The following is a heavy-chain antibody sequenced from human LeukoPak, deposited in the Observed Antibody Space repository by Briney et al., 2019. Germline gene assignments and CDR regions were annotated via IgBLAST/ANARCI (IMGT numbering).Heavy chain of an antibody. J-gene: IGHJ4*02. CDR1: GGTFSSYT. V-gene: IGHV1-69*08. CDR3: ARDLPTSYYFDY. D-gene: IGHD2/OR15-2a*01. CDR2: IIPILGTA. Sequence: ASVKVSCKASGGTFSSYTISWVRQAPGQGLEWMGRIIPILGTANYAQKFQGRVTITADKSTSTAYMELSSLRSEDTAVYYCARDLPTSYYFDYWGQGTLVTVSS.